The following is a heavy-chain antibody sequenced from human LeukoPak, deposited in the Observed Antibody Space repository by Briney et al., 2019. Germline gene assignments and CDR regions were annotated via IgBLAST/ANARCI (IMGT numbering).Heavy chain of an antibody. CDR3: ATTDGREGNSGY. V-gene: IGHV4-34*01. Sequence: SETLSLTCAVEGVSFKSYHWSWIRQPPGKGLEWIGEVNHSGKTNYNPSLKGRLTISVDTTKSQVFLKLKSVTAADTAVYFCATTDGREGNSGYWGQGTLVTVSS. CDR1: GVSFKSYH. J-gene: IGHJ4*02. CDR2: VNHSGKT. D-gene: IGHD1-1*01.